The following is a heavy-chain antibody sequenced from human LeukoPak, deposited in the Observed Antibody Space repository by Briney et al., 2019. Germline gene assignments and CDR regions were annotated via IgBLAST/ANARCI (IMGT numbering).Heavy chain of an antibody. CDR1: GLTFSTST. CDR2: TSYDGTNG. V-gene: IGHV3-30-3*01. J-gene: IGHJ4*02. D-gene: IGHD6-19*01. Sequence: GRSLRLSCAASGLTFSTSTIHWVRQGPDKGLEWVTFTSYDGTNGYADSVKGRFTISRDSSKDTVYLQVSGLRSDDTAVYYCATGGAVVHWGQGALVTVSS. CDR3: ATGGAVVH.